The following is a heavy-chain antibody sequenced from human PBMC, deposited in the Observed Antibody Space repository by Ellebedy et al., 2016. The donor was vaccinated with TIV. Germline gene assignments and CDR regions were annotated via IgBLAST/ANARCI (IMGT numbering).Heavy chain of an antibody. J-gene: IGHJ4*02. CDR2: ISGSSSYI. Sequence: GESLKISCAASGFTFSSYSMNWVRQAPGKGLEWVSSISGSSSYIYYADSVKGRFTISRDNAKNSLYLQMNSLRAEDTAVYYCARDSSGWHDYGCIDYWGQGTLVTVSS. V-gene: IGHV3-21*01. CDR3: ARDSSGWHDYGCIDY. D-gene: IGHD4-23*01. CDR1: GFTFSSYS.